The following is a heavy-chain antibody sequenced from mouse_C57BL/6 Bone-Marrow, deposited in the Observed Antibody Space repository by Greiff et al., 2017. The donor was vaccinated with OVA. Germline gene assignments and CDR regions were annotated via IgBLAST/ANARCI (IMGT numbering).Heavy chain of an antibody. J-gene: IGHJ4*01. CDR1: GFNIKDDY. CDR2: IDPENGDT. V-gene: IGHV14-4*01. D-gene: IGHD4-1*01. Sequence: VHVKQSGAELVRPGASVKLSCTASGFNIKDDYMHWVKQRPEQGLEWIGWIDPENGDTEYASKFQGKATITADTSSNTAYLQLSSLTSEDTAVYYCTLGLYAMDYWGQGTSVTVSS. CDR3: TLGLYAMDY.